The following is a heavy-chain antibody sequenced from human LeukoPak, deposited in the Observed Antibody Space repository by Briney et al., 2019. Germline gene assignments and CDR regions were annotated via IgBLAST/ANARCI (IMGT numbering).Heavy chain of an antibody. V-gene: IGHV5-51*01. D-gene: IGHD5-12*01. CDR2: IYPGDSDT. CDR3: ARHIFRGYDFPTLLDY. J-gene: IGHJ4*02. Sequence: GESLKISCKGSGYSSTSYWIGWVRQMPGKGLECMVIIYPGDSDTRYSPSFQGQVTISADKSISTAYLQWSSLKASDTAMYYCARHIFRGYDFPTLLDYWGQRTPVTVSS. CDR1: GYSSTSYW.